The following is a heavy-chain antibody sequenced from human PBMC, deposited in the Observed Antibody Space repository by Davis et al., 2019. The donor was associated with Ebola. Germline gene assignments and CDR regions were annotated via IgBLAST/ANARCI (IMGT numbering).Heavy chain of an antibody. Sequence: GESLKISCAASGFTFSSYSMNWVRQAPGKGLEWVSSISSSSSYIYYADSVKGRFTISRDNAKNSLYLQMNSLRAEDTAVYYCARAQWLLPPDYWGQGTLVTVSS. V-gene: IGHV3-21*01. D-gene: IGHD3-22*01. CDR1: GFTFSSYS. CDR2: ISSSSSYI. CDR3: ARAQWLLPPDY. J-gene: IGHJ4*02.